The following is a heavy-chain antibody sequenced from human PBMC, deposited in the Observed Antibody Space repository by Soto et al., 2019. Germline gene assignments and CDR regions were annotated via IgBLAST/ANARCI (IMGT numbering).Heavy chain of an antibody. CDR3: AREELAVAAFDY. J-gene: IGHJ4*02. Sequence: GASVKVSCKASGYTFTSYAMHWVRQAPGQRLEWMGWINAGNGNTKYSQKFQGRVTITRDTSASTAYMELSSLRSEDTAVYYCAREELAVAAFDYWGQGTLVTVSS. CDR1: GYTFTSYA. D-gene: IGHD6-19*01. CDR2: INAGNGNT. V-gene: IGHV1-3*01.